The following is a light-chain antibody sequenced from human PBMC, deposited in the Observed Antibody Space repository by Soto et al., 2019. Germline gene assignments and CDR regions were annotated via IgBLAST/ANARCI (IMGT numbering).Light chain of an antibody. V-gene: IGKV1-5*01. CDR2: DAS. CDR3: QQYNSYPWT. Sequence: DIQMTQSPSILSASVGDRVTISCRASQSISSWLAWYQQKPGKAPNLLIFDASTFETGVPSRFSGSEAETEFTLTISGLQPDDFATYYCQQYNSYPWTFGQGTKVEIK. J-gene: IGKJ1*01. CDR1: QSISSW.